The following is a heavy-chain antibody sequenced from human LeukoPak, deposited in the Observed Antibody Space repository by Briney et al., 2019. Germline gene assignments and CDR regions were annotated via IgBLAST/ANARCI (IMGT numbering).Heavy chain of an antibody. J-gene: IGHJ4*02. CDR2: MNPNSGGS. V-gene: IGHV1-2*02. CDR1: GYTFTGYY. D-gene: IGHD6-19*01. CDR3: ATRVVAGIPYYFDH. Sequence: ASVKVSCKTSGYTFTGYYMHWVRQAPGQGLEWMGWMNPNSGGSNYAQRFQGRVTMTRDTSIGTAYMELSSLRSDDTAVYYCATRVVAGIPYYFDHWGQGTLVTVSS.